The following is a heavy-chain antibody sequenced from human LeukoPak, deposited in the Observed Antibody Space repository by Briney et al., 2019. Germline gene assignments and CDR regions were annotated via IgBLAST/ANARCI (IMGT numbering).Heavy chain of an antibody. CDR2: IIPIFGTA. CDR3: ARKDTAMGPFDY. D-gene: IGHD5-18*01. CDR1: GGTFSSYA. Sequence: KVSCKASGGTFSSYAISRVRQAPGQGLEWMGGIIPIFGTANYAQKFQGRVTITTDESTSTAYMELSSLRSEDTAVYYCARKDTAMGPFDYWGQGTLVTVSS. J-gene: IGHJ4*02. V-gene: IGHV1-69*05.